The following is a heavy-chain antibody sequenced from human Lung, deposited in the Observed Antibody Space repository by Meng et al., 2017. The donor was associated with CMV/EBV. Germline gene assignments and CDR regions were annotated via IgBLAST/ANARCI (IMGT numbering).Heavy chain of an antibody. CDR2: ISSSSSTI. D-gene: IGHD1-26*01. CDR3: ARGGGSYSGDY. CDR1: GFTFSSYT. Sequence: ETLSLTCAASGFTFSSYTMNWVRQAPGKGLEWVSYISSSSSTIYYADSVKGRFTISRDNAKNPLYLQMNSLRAEDTAVYYCARGGGSYSGDYWGQGTLVTVSS. J-gene: IGHJ4*02. V-gene: IGHV3-48*04.